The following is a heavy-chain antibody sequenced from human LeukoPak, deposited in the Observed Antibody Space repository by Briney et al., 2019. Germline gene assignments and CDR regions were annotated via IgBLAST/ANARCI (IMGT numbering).Heavy chain of an antibody. CDR1: GYSFTSYW. V-gene: IGHV5-51*01. CDR2: IYPGDSDT. D-gene: IGHD3-3*01. CDR3: ARPPYYDFWNGYYADY. J-gene: IGHJ4*02. Sequence: GESLKISCKGSGYSFTSYWIGWVRQMPGKGLEWMGIIYPGDSDTRYSTSFQGQVTISADNSISTAYLQWSSLKASDTAMYYCARPPYYDFWNGYYADYWGQGTLVTVSS.